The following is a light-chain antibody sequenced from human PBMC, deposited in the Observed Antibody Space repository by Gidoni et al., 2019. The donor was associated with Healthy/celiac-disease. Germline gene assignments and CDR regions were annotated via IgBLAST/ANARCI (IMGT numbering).Light chain of an antibody. CDR3: MQALQTPRT. V-gene: IGKV2-28*01. CDR2: LGS. Sequence: DIVMTQSPLSLPVTPGEPASISCRSSQSLLHSNVYNYLDWYLQKPWQSPQLLIYLGSNRASGVPDRFSGSGSGTDFTLKISRVEAEDVGVYYCMQALQTPRTFGQGTKVEIK. CDR1: QSLLHSNVYNY. J-gene: IGKJ1*01.